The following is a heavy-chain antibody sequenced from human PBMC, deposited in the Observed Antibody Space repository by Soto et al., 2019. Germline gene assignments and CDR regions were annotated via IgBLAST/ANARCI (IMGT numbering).Heavy chain of an antibody. D-gene: IGHD3-22*01. CDR1: GGSISSSSYY. Sequence: SETLSLTCTVSGGSISSSSYYWGWIRQPPGKGLEWIGSIYYSGSTYYNPSLKSRVTISVDTSKNQFSLKLSSVTAADTAVYYCARSMIVVVFDIWGQGTMVTVSS. CDR3: ARSMIVVVFDI. J-gene: IGHJ3*02. V-gene: IGHV4-39*01. CDR2: IYYSGST.